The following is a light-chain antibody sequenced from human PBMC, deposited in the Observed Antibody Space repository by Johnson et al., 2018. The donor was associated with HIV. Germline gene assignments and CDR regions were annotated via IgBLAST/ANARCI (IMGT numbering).Light chain of an antibody. CDR2: DNN. CDR3: GTWDSSLSALYV. Sequence: QSVLTQPPSVSAAPGQKVTISCSGSSSNIGNNYVSWYQQLPGTAPKLLIYDNNKRPSGIPDRFSGSKSGTSATLGITGLQTGDAADYYCGTWDSSLSALYVFGTGTKGTGL. V-gene: IGLV1-51*01. CDR1: SSNIGNNY. J-gene: IGLJ1*01.